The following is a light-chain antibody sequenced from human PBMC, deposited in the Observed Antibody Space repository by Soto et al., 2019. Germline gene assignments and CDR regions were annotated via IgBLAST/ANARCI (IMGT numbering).Light chain of an antibody. V-gene: IGKV1-5*01. CDR3: QQSYSTPPEIT. CDR1: QSISSW. Sequence: DIQMTQSPSTLSASVGDRVTITCRASQSISSWLAWYQQKPGKAPKLLIYDASSLESGVPSRFSGSGSGTEFTLTISSLQPDDFATYYCQQSYSTPPEITFGGGTKGDIK. CDR2: DAS. J-gene: IGKJ4*01.